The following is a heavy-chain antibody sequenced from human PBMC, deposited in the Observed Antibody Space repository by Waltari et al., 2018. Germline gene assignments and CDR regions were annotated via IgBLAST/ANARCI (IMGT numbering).Heavy chain of an antibody. CDR2: MNPNSGNT. V-gene: IGHV1-8*03. J-gene: IGHJ4*02. Sequence: QVQLVQSGAEVKKPGASVKVSCKASGYTFTRYDINWVRQATGQGLEWMGWMNPNSGNTGYAQKFQGRVTITRNTSISTAYMELSSLRSEDTAVYYCARGVASSSGIDFDYWGQGTLVTVSS. D-gene: IGHD6-6*01. CDR3: ARGVASSSGIDFDY. CDR1: GYTFTRYD.